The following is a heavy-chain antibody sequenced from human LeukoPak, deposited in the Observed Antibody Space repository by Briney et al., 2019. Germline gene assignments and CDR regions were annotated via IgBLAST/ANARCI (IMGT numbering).Heavy chain of an antibody. Sequence: SETLSLTCTVSGYSISSGYYWGWIRPPPGKGLEWIGSIYHSGSTYYNPSLKSRVTISVDTSKNQFSLKLSSVTAADTAVYYCARAGYYYDSSGYLDYWGQGTLVTVSS. CDR3: ARAGYYYDSSGYLDY. J-gene: IGHJ4*02. CDR1: GYSISSGYY. CDR2: IYHSGST. V-gene: IGHV4-38-2*02. D-gene: IGHD3-22*01.